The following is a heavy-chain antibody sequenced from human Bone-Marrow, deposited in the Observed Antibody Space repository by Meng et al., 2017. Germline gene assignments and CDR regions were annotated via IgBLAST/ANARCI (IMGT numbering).Heavy chain of an antibody. J-gene: IGHJ3*02. CDR1: GFTFSSYA. CDR3: AREEEDYYGSGNAFDI. CDR2: ISYDGSNK. Sequence: GESLKISCAASGFTFSSYAMHWVRQAPGKGLEWVAVISYDGSNKYYADSVKGRFTISRDNSKNTLYLQMNSLRAEDAAVYYCAREEEDYYGSGNAFDIWVQGTMVTVSS. V-gene: IGHV3-30*04. D-gene: IGHD3-10*01.